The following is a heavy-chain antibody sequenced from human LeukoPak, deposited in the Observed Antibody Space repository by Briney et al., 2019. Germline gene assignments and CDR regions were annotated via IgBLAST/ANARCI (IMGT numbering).Heavy chain of an antibody. Sequence: PSETLSLTCTVPGGSISRYYWSWIRQPPGKGLEWIGYIYYSGSTNYNPPLKSRVTISVDTSKNQLSLKLSSVTAADTAVYYCARHRTWNYYYGMDVWGQGTTVTVSS. CDR3: ARHRTWNYYYGMDV. CDR2: IYYSGST. J-gene: IGHJ6*02. CDR1: GGSISRYY. V-gene: IGHV4-59*08.